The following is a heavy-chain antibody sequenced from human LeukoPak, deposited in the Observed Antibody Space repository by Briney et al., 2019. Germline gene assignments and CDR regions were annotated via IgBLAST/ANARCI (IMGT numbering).Heavy chain of an antibody. J-gene: IGHJ4*02. CDR3: ARAAIVGATSLPYYFDY. Sequence: ASVKVSCKASGYTFTSSYMHWVRQAPGQGLEWMAIINPSGGSTSYAQKFQGRVTMTRDTSTSTVYMELSSLRSEDTAVYYCARAAIVGATSLPYYFDYWGQGTLVTVSS. CDR1: GYTFTSSY. D-gene: IGHD1-26*01. CDR2: INPSGGST. V-gene: IGHV1-46*01.